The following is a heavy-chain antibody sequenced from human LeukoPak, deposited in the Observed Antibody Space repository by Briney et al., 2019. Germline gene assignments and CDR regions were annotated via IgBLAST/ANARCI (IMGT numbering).Heavy chain of an antibody. J-gene: IGHJ3*02. V-gene: IGHV1-2*02. Sequence: ASVKVSCKASRYTFTGYYMHWVRQAPGQGLEWMGWINPNSGGTNYAHRSQGRVTMTRDTSISTAYMELSRLRSDDTAVYYGARVPHKVVPAGGAFDIWGQGTMVTVSS. CDR1: RYTFTGYY. CDR3: ARVPHKVVPAGGAFDI. CDR2: INPNSGGT. D-gene: IGHD2-2*01.